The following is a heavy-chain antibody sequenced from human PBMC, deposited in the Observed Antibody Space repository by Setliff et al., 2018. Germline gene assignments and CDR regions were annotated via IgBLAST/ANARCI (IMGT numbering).Heavy chain of an antibody. CDR2: ISGGSSDI. CDR3: VRDGGEY. V-gene: IGHV3-21*01. Sequence: GGSLRLSCGASGFTFTTYHMNWVRQAPGKGLEWVSSISGGSSDIDYADSVKGRFTVSRDNAKNSLYLQMNSLRAEDTAVYYCVRDGGEYWGQGTLVTVSS. D-gene: IGHD3-16*01. J-gene: IGHJ4*02. CDR1: GFTFTTYH.